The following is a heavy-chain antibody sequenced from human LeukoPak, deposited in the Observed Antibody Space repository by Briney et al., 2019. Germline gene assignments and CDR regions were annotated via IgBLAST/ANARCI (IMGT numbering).Heavy chain of an antibody. CDR1: GYTFTSYH. CDR2: INPSGGTT. J-gene: IGHJ5*02. CDR3: AREAIIGVVRTQTTYGPHRFDP. V-gene: IGHV1-46*01. Sequence: ASVKVSCKASGYTFTSYHMHWVRQAPGQGLEWMGIINPSGGTTNYAQKFRGRVTMTRDMSTSTVYMELSSLRSEDTAVYYCAREAIIGVVRTQTTYGPHRFDPWGQGTLVTVSS. D-gene: IGHD3-3*01.